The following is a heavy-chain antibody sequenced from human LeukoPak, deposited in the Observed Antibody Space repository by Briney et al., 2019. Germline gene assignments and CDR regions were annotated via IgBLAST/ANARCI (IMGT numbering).Heavy chain of an antibody. CDR1: GGSISSGSYY. CDR2: IYTSGST. CDR3: ARVLRGYYGSGTSDV. Sequence: SETLSLTCTVSGGSISSGSYYWRWLRQPAGKGLEWIGRIYTSGSTNYNPSLKSRVTISVDTSKNQFSLKLSSVTAADTAVYYCARVLRGYYGSGTSDVWGKGTTVTVSS. J-gene: IGHJ6*04. V-gene: IGHV4-61*02. D-gene: IGHD3-10*01.